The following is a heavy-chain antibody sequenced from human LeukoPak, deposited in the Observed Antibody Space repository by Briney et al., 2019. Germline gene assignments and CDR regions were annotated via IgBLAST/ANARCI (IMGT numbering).Heavy chain of an antibody. CDR1: GGSISSGSYY. J-gene: IGHJ6*03. V-gene: IGHV4-61*02. CDR2: IYTSGST. Sequence: SQTLSLTCTVSGGSISSGSYYWSWIRQPAGKGLEWIGRIYTSGSTNYNLSLKSRVTISVDTSKNQFSLKLSSVTAADTAVYYCARDYTGSYYYYYMDVWGKGTTVTVSS. D-gene: IGHD2-8*02. CDR3: ARDYTGSYYYYYMDV.